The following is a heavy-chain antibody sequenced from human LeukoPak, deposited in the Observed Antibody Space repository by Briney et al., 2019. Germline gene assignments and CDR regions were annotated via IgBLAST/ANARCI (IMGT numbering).Heavy chain of an antibody. CDR1: GGSISSSSYY. J-gene: IGHJ4*02. CDR2: IYYSGST. D-gene: IGHD3-3*01. Sequence: PSETLSLTCTVSGGSISSSSYYWGWIRRPPGKGLEWIGSIYYSGSTYYNPSLKSRVTISVDTSKNQFSLKLSSMTAADTAVNYCARDLAVWSGYSFDYRGQGTLVTVSS. CDR3: ARDLAVWSGYSFDY. V-gene: IGHV4-39*02.